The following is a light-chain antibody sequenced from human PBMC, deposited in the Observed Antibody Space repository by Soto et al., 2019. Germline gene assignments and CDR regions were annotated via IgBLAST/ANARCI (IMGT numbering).Light chain of an antibody. V-gene: IGLV7-46*01. J-gene: IGLJ2*01. CDR1: TGAVTSGHY. CDR2: DTS. Sequence: QAVVTQEPSLTVSPGGTVTLTCGSSTGAVTSGHYPYWFQQKPSQAPRTLIYDTSNKHSWTPARFSGSLLGGKAALTLSGAQPEDEAEYYCLLSYSGARGVFGGGTKLTVL. CDR3: LLSYSGARGV.